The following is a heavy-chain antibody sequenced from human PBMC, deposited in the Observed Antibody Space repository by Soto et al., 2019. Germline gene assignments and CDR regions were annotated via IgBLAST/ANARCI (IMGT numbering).Heavy chain of an antibody. V-gene: IGHV5-51*01. J-gene: IGHJ6*02. CDR1: GYSFTSYW. Sequence: PGESLKISCKGSGYSFTSYWIGWVRQMPGKGLEWMGIIYPGDSDIRYSPSFQGQVTISADKSISTAYLQWSSLKASDTAMYYCARQGYYYGSGSYYPSYYYGMDVWGQGTTVTVSS. D-gene: IGHD3-10*01. CDR3: ARQGYYYGSGSYYPSYYYGMDV. CDR2: IYPGDSDI.